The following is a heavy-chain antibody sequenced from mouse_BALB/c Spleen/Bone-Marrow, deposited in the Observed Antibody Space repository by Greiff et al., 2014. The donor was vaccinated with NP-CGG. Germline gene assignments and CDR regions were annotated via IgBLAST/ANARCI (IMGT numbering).Heavy chain of an antibody. Sequence: EVHLVESGGGLVQPGGSRKLSCAASGFTFSSFGMHWVRQTPEKGLEWVAYISSGSSTIYYADTVKGRFTISRDNPKNTLFLQVTSLRSEDTAMYYCTRGGNWDDFDYWGQGTPLTVSS. CDR3: TRGGNWDDFDY. CDR2: ISSGSSTI. V-gene: IGHV5-17*02. CDR1: GFTFSSFG. D-gene: IGHD4-1*01. J-gene: IGHJ2*01.